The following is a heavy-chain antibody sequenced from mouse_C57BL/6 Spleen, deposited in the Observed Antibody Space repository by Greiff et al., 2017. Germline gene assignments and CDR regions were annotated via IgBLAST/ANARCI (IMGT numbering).Heavy chain of an antibody. CDR2: FYPGSGGI. D-gene: IGHD2-4*01. V-gene: IGHV1-62-2*01. CDR1: GYTFTEYT. J-gene: IGHJ3*01. CDR3: ARHEEGYDYRGQAWFAD. Sequence: QVQLKQSGAELVKPGASVKLSCKASGYTFTEYTIHWVKQRSGQGLEWIGWFYPGSGGIKYNEKFKDKATLTADKSASTVYMELSRVTSEDSAVSFCARHEEGYDYRGQAWFADWGQGTLVTVSA.